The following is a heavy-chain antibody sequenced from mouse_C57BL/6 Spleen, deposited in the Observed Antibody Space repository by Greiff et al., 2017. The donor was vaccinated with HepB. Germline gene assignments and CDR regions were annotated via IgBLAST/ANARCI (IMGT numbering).Heavy chain of an antibody. V-gene: IGHV1-80*01. Sequence: VMLVESGAELVKPGASVKISCKASGYAFSSYWMNWVKQRPGKGLEWIGQIYPGDGDTNYNGKFKGKATLTADKSSSTAYMQLSSLTSEDSAVYFCARGYYDNPWFDYWGQGTLVTVSA. CDR3: ARGYYDNPWFDY. CDR1: GYAFSSYW. J-gene: IGHJ3*01. CDR2: IYPGDGDT. D-gene: IGHD2-1*01.